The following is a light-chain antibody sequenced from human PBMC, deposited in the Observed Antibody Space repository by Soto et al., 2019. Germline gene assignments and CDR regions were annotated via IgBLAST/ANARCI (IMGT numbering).Light chain of an antibody. V-gene: IGKV3-11*01. CDR1: QSISSY. Sequence: EIVLTQSPATLSVSPGERATLSCRASQSISSYLAWYQQKPGQAPRLLIYDASNRATGIPARFSGGGPGTAVTLTISSLEPEDFAVYSYQQRSDWPPTFGEGTKVEIK. CDR3: QQRSDWPPT. J-gene: IGKJ4*02. CDR2: DAS.